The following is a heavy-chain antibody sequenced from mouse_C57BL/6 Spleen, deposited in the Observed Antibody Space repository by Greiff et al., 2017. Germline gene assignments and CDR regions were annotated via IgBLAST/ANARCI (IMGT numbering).Heavy chain of an antibody. V-gene: IGHV1-55*01. CDR1: GYTFTSYW. D-gene: IGHD1-1*01. Sequence: QVQLQQSGAELVKPGASVKMSCKASGYTFTSYWITWVKQRPGQGLEWIGDIYPGSGSTNYNEKFKSKATLTVDTSSSTAYMQLSSLTSEDSAVYYCARRDYYGSSYDWYFDVWGTGTTVTVSS. CDR3: ARRDYYGSSYDWYFDV. J-gene: IGHJ1*03. CDR2: IYPGSGST.